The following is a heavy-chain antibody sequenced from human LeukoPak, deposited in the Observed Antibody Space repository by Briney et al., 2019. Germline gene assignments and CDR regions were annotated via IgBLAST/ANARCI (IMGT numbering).Heavy chain of an antibody. CDR2: ISGSSGII. Sequence: GGSLRLSCAASGFTFNTYTMNWVRQAPGKGLEWVSYISGSSGIIDYADSVKGRFTISRDNSKNTLYLQMNSLRAEDTAVYYCARGGWKRFGYYFDYWGQGTLVTVSS. CDR1: GFTFNTYT. J-gene: IGHJ4*02. D-gene: IGHD3-16*01. V-gene: IGHV3-48*01. CDR3: ARGGWKRFGYYFDY.